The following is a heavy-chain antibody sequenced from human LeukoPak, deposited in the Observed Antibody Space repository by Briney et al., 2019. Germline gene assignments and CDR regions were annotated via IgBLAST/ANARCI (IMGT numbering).Heavy chain of an antibody. Sequence: PSETLSLTCAVYGGSFSGYYWSWIRQPPGKGLEWIGEINHSGSTNYNPSLKSRVTISVDTSKNQFSLKLSSVTAADTAVYYCARGRYPQGYYDYVWGSYRSYYFDYWGQGTLVTVSS. D-gene: IGHD3-16*02. CDR1: GGSFSGYY. CDR2: INHSGST. CDR3: ARGRYPQGYYDYVWGSYRSYYFDY. V-gene: IGHV4-34*01. J-gene: IGHJ4*02.